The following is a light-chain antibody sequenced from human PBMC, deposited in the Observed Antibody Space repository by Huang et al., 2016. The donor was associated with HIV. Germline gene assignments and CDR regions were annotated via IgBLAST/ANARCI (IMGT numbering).Light chain of an antibody. CDR1: QSISTY. J-gene: IGKJ2*01. V-gene: IGKV1-39*01. CDR3: QQSYSTPT. CDR2: AGS. Sequence: DIQMTQSPSSLSASVGDRVTITCRASQSISTYLNWYQQRPGKAPKLLIYAGSSLQSGFPSRFRGSGSGTDFRLTISSLQPEDFATYFCQQSYSTPTFGQGTKLEIK.